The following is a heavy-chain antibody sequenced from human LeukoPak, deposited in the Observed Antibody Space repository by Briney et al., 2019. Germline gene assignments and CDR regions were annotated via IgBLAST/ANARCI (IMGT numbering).Heavy chain of an antibody. J-gene: IGHJ4*02. D-gene: IGHD1-26*01. CDR3: AREVGANKY. V-gene: IGHV3-21*01. Sequence: PGRSLRLSCAASGFTFSSYSVHWVRQAPGKGLEWVSSISSTSTYIYYADSVKGRFTISRDNAKNSLFLHMNSLRAEDTAVYYCAREVGANKYWGQGTLVTVSS. CDR1: GFTFSSYS. CDR2: ISSTSTYI.